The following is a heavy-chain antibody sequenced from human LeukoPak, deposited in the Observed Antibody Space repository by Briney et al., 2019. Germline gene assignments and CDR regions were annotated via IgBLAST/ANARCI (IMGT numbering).Heavy chain of an antibody. CDR3: ARGYWAHGMNV. J-gene: IGHJ6*02. Sequence: SQTLSLTCAISGDSVSGNRATWNWLRQSPSRGLEWLGRAYYTSKWITNYAVSVRSRITVNPNTSNNQFSLQLNSVTPEDTAVYYCARGYWAHGMNVWGPGTTVTVSS. CDR2: AYYTSKWIT. V-gene: IGHV6-1*01. D-gene: IGHD6-13*01. CDR1: GDSVSGNRAT.